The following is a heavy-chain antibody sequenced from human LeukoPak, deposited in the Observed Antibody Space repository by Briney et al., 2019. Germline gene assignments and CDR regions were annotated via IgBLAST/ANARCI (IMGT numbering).Heavy chain of an antibody. CDR3: ARDRGYCSSTSCYRWFDP. Sequence: PGGSLRLSCAASGFTVSSNYMSWVRQAPGKGLEWVSDIYSGGSTYYADSVKGRFTISRENSKNTLYLQMNSLRAEDTAVYYCARDRGYCSSTSCYRWFDPWGQGTLVTVSS. V-gene: IGHV3-53*01. CDR1: GFTVSSNY. CDR2: IYSGGST. J-gene: IGHJ5*02. D-gene: IGHD2-2*02.